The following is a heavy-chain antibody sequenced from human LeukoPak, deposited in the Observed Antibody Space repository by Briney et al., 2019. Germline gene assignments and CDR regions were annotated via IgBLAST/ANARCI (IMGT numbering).Heavy chain of an antibody. Sequence: PGRSLRLSCAASGFTFDDYAMHWVRQAPGKGLEWVSGISWNSGSIGYADSVKGRFTISRDNAKNSLYLQMNSLRAEDKALYYCAKAVYYDFWSGLDYWGQGTLVTVSS. CDR1: GFTFDDYA. V-gene: IGHV3-9*01. D-gene: IGHD3-3*01. CDR3: AKAVYYDFWSGLDY. CDR2: ISWNSGSI. J-gene: IGHJ4*02.